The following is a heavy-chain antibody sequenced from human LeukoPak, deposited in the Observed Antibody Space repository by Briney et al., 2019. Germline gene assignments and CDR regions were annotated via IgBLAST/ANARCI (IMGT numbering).Heavy chain of an antibody. CDR1: GGSISSSNW. CDR3: ARDGSTTGTTTDY. D-gene: IGHD1-1*01. CDR2: IYHSGST. J-gene: IGHJ4*02. V-gene: IGHV4-4*02. Sequence: PSETLSLTCAVSGGSISSSNWWSWVRQPPGEGLEWIGEIYHSGSTNYNPSLKSRVTISVDKSKNQFSLKLSSVTAADTAVYYCARDGSTTGTTTDYWGQGTLVTVSS.